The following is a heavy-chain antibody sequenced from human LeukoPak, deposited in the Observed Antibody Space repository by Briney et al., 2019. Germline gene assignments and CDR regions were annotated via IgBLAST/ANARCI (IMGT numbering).Heavy chain of an antibody. CDR3: ARADRLDGGPYLIGP. Sequence: ASVKVSCKTSGYSFSDYYMHWVRQAPGQGLEWMGWINPNSGGTSSAQKFQGRVTMTRDTSITTVYMEVNWLPPDDTAIYYCARADRLDGGPYLIGPWGQGTLVTVSS. CDR1: GYSFSDYY. J-gene: IGHJ5*02. CDR2: INPNSGGT. D-gene: IGHD2-21*01. V-gene: IGHV1-2*02.